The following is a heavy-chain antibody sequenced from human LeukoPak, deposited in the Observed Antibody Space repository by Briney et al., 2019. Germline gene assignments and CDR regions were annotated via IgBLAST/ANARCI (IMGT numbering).Heavy chain of an antibody. CDR1: GGSFSGYY. Sequence: SETLSLTCVVYGGSFSGYYWSWIRQPPGKGLEWIGEINHSGSTNYNPSLKSRVTISVDTSKNQFSLKLSSVTAADTAVYYCARGRRFYCYYYMDVWGKGTTVTVSS. CDR3: ARGRRFYCYYYMDV. CDR2: INHSGST. J-gene: IGHJ6*03. V-gene: IGHV4-34*01.